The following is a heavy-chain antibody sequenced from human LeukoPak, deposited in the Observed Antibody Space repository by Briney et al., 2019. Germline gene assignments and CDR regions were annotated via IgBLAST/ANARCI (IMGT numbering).Heavy chain of an antibody. CDR3: AREGATKGPNLYYYYYMDV. J-gene: IGHJ6*03. CDR2: ISYDGSHK. Sequence: GGSLRLSCAASGFTFSSYGMHWVRQAPGKGLEWVAVISYDGSHKYYADSVKGRFTISRDNSKNTLYLQMNSLRAEDTAVYYCAREGATKGPNLYYYYYMDVWGKGTTVTVSS. D-gene: IGHD1-26*01. V-gene: IGHV3-30*03. CDR1: GFTFSSYG.